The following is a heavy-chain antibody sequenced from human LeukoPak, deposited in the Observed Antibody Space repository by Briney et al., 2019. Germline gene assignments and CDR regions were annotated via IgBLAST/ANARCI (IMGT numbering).Heavy chain of an antibody. Sequence: GGSLRLSCAASGFTFSSYAMHWVRQAPGKGLEWVSAISGGGGSTYYADSVRGRFTISRDNSKNMLYLQMNSLRAEDTAVYSCAKRPGQHDYGDYFVSFYYYGMDVWGQGTTVTVSS. CDR3: AKRPGQHDYGDYFVSFYYYGMDV. J-gene: IGHJ6*01. CDR2: ISGGGGST. V-gene: IGHV3-23*01. CDR1: GFTFSSYA. D-gene: IGHD4-17*01.